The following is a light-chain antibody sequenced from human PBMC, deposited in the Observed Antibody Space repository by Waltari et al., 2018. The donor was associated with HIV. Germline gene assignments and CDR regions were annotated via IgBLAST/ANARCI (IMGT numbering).Light chain of an antibody. CDR3: CSYAGTYTFVV. J-gene: IGLJ2*01. Sequence: QSALTQPRSLSGSPGQSVTISCTGPRIDVGSYNYVSCYQHHPGKAPNLILYDVSERPSGVPDRFSGSKSGNTASLTISGLQAEDEADYYCCSYAGTYTFVVFGGGTKLTVL. CDR1: RIDVGSYNY. CDR2: DVS. V-gene: IGLV2-11*01.